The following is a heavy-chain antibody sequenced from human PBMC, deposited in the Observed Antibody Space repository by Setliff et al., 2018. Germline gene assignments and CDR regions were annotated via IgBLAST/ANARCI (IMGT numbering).Heavy chain of an antibody. CDR2: IYYSGST. CDR1: GGSISSSSYY. V-gene: IGHV4-39*07. D-gene: IGHD3-3*01. J-gene: IGHJ4*02. CDR3: ARERMYYNFWSGYSDY. Sequence: LSLTCTVSGGSISSSSYYWGWIRQPPGKGLEWIGSIYYSGSTYYNPSLKSRVTISVDTSKNQFSLKLSSVTAADTAVYYCARERMYYNFWSGYSDYWGQGTLVTVSS.